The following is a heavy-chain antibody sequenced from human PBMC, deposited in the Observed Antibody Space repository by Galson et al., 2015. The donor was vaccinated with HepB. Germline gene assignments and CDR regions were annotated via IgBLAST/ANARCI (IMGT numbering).Heavy chain of an antibody. CDR3: ARDPSSGWYPTDY. CDR2: ISSSSSYI. Sequence: SLRLSCAASGFTFSSYSMNWVRQAPGKGLEWVSSISSSSSYIYYADSVKGRFTISRDNAKNSLYLQMNSLRAEDTAVYYCARDPSSGWYPTDYWGQGTLVTVSS. V-gene: IGHV3-21*01. D-gene: IGHD6-19*01. CDR1: GFTFSSYS. J-gene: IGHJ4*02.